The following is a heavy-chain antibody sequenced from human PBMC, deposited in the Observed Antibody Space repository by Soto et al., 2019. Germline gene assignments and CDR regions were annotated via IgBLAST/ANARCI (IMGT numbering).Heavy chain of an antibody. CDR2: IRNKANSYAT. CDR1: GFTFSGSS. V-gene: IGHV3-73*02. J-gene: IGHJ4*02. CDR3: ISHSPNDMVRP. D-gene: IGHD2-8*01. Sequence: EVQLVESGGGLVQPGGSLKLSCAASGFTFSGSSVHWVRQASGTGLEWVGRIRNKANSYATAYAASVRVRFTISRDDSKNKAFLQSNSLNTEDTSVYYCISHSPNDMVRPGGQGTLVTVSA.